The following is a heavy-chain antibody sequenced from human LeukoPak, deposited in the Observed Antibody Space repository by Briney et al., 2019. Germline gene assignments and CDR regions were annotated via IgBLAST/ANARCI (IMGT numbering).Heavy chain of an antibody. CDR3: ASGGALIATLAY. D-gene: IGHD2-21*01. J-gene: IGHJ4*02. V-gene: IGHV4-59*06. Sequence: SETLSLTCTVSGGSISSYYWSWIRQHPGKGLELIGYIYYGGNAYYNPSLKSRVTISLDTSQNKFSLKLSSVTAADTAVYYCASGGALIATLAYWGQGTLVTVSS. CDR1: GGSISSYY. CDR2: IYYGGNA.